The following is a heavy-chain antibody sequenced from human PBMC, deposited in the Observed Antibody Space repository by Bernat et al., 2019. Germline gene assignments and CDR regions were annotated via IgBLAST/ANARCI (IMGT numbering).Heavy chain of an antibody. J-gene: IGHJ4*02. Sequence: GGTFSSYAISWVRQAPGPGLEWMGGIIPIFGTANYAPKFQGRVTITADESTSTAYMELSRLRSEDTAVYYCASPGRGLRGFDYWGQGT. CDR2: IIPIFGTA. CDR3: ASPGRGLRGFDY. V-gene: IGHV1-69*01. D-gene: IGHD5-12*01. CDR1: GGTFSSYA.